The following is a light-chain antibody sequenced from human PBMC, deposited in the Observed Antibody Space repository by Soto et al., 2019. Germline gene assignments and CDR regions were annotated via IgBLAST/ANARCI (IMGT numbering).Light chain of an antibody. J-gene: IGKJ3*01. Sequence: DIQMPQSPSSLSASVGDRVTVTCRSSQSIGGYLNWYQQKPGKAPKLLMHAASTSQSGVPSRFSGSGSGTDYTLTISSLQPEDFATYCCQQSYSNPFTFGPGTQVEIK. V-gene: IGKV1-39*01. CDR3: QQSYSNPFT. CDR2: AAS. CDR1: QSIGGY.